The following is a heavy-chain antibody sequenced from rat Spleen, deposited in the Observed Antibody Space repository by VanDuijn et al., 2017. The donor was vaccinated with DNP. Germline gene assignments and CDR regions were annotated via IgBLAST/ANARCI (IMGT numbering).Heavy chain of an antibody. V-gene: IGHV5-27*01. J-gene: IGHJ2*01. D-gene: IGHD3-6*01. Sequence: EVQLVESGGDLVQPGRSLRLSCVASGFSFRDYDMAWVRQAPTKGLEWVACMSPTTRSSYYRDPVKGRFTISRDNAKSTLYLQMDSLRSEDTASYYCTRNWDLWGQGVMVTVSS. CDR3: TRNWDL. CDR1: GFSFRDYD. CDR2: MSPTTRSS.